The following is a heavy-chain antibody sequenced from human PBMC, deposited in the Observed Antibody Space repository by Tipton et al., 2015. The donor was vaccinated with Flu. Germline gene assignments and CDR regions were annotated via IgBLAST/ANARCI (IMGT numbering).Heavy chain of an antibody. CDR1: GGSISSYY. Sequence: TLSLTCTVSGGSISSYYWSWIRQPPGKGLEWIGRISTSGSTNYNASLESRVTLSRDTSKNHISLRLTSATAADTALYYCARDLRGYSGYTGGDAFDMWGRGIMVFVSS. V-gene: IGHV4-4*07. CDR3: ARDLRGYSGYTGGDAFDM. CDR2: ISTSGST. J-gene: IGHJ3*02. D-gene: IGHD5-12*01.